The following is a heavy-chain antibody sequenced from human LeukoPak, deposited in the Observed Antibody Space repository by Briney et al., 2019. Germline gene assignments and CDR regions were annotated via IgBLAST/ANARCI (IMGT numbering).Heavy chain of an antibody. CDR1: GFTLSSYS. CDR2: ISSSSSYR. V-gene: IGHV3-21*04. J-gene: IGHJ3*02. Sequence: GGSLRLSCAASGFTLSSYSMNWVRQAPGKGLEWVSSISSSSSYRYYADSVKGRFTISRDNSKNTLYLQMNSLRVEDTAVYYCAKSWNYYDSSGDDALDIWGQGTMVTVSS. D-gene: IGHD3-22*01. CDR3: AKSWNYYDSSGDDALDI.